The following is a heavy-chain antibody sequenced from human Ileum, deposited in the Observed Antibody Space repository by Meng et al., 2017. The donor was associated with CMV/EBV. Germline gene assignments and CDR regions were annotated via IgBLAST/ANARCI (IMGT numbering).Heavy chain of an antibody. J-gene: IGHJ4*02. CDR2: IKEDGSEK. D-gene: IGHD3-10*01. V-gene: IGHV3-7*01. CDR1: GFTFSNSW. CDR3: ARRWGGPGQWLY. Sequence: GESLKISCAASGFTFSNSWLSWVRQAAGKGLEWVASIKEDGSEKYCVDSLKGRVTISRDSAKNSVYLQMNSLRAEDTAVYYCARRWGGPGQWLYWGQGTLVTVSS.